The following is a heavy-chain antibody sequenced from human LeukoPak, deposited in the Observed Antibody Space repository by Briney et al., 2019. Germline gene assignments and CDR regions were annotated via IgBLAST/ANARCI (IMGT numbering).Heavy chain of an antibody. J-gene: IGHJ4*02. CDR3: AKTMSLYYYDSSGF. D-gene: IGHD3-22*01. CDR2: IRYDGSNK. CDR1: GFTFSSYG. Sequence: AGGSLRLSCAASGFTFSSYGMHWVRQAPGKGLEWVAFIRYDGSNKYYADSVKGRFTISRDNSKNTLYLQMNSLRTEDTAVYYCAKTMSLYYYDSSGFWGQGTLVTVSS. V-gene: IGHV3-30*02.